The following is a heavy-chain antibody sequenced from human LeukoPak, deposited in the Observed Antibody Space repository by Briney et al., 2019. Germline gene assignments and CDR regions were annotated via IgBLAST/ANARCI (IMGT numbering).Heavy chain of an antibody. D-gene: IGHD5-18*01. V-gene: IGHV1-18*01. CDR1: GYTFTSYG. Sequence: ASVKVSCKASGYTFTSYGISWVRQAPGQGLEWMGWISAYNGNTNYAQKLQGRVTMTTSTSTAYMELRSLRSGGTAVYYCAREAVDTAMVTSDYWGQGTLVTVSS. CDR2: ISAYNGNT. CDR3: AREAVDTAMVTSDY. J-gene: IGHJ4*02.